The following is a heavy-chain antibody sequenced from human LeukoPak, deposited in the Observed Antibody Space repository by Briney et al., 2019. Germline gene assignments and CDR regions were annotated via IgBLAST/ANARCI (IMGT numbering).Heavy chain of an antibody. CDR2: IYPGDSDT. V-gene: IGHV5-51*01. J-gene: IGHJ2*01. Sequence: GESLKISCKGSGYSFTSYWIAWVREMPGKGLEWMGIIYPGDSDTRYSPSFQGQVTISADKSISTAYLQWSSLKASDTAMYYCARQSPLWYFDLWGRGTLVTVSS. CDR1: GYSFTSYW. CDR3: ARQSPLWYFDL.